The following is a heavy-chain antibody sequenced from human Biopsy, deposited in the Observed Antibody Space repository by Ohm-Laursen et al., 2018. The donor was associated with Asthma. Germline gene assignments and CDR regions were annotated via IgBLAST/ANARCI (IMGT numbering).Heavy chain of an antibody. CDR1: GGSMTPTSHY. CDR3: ARRITIFGVVQKDHGMDA. CDR2: ISYGGKT. V-gene: IGHV4-39*01. Sequence: TLSLTCAVSGGSMTPTSHYWDWIRQAPGKGLEWIGYISYGGKTSYNPSLKNRFTISRNTWKNQFSLRLTSVTAADTAVYFCARRITIFGVVQKDHGMDAWGQGTTVIVSS. J-gene: IGHJ6*02. D-gene: IGHD3-3*01.